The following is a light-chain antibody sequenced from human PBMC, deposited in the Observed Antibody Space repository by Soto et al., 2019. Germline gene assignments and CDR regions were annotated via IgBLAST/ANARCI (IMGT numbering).Light chain of an antibody. V-gene: IGKV1-39*01. CDR3: QQSYSTPFT. CDR1: QIISSY. CDR2: AAS. J-gene: IGKJ3*01. Sequence: DIQMTQYPSSLSASVGDRVTITCRSSQIISSYLNWYQQKPGKAPKLLLYAASSLQSGVPSRFSGSGSVTDFTINISSLQPAHFATYYCQQSYSTPFTFGPGTKVDIK.